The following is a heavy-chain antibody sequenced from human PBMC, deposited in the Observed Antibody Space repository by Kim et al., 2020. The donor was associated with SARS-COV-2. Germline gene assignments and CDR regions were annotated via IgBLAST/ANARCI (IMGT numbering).Heavy chain of an antibody. J-gene: IGHJ4*02. Sequence: SLKSRVTISVDTSKNQFYLKLSSVTAADTAVYYCARRASSITGTTGLIDYWGQGTLVTVSS. CDR3: ARRASSITGTTGLIDY. V-gene: IGHV4-39*01. D-gene: IGHD1-7*01.